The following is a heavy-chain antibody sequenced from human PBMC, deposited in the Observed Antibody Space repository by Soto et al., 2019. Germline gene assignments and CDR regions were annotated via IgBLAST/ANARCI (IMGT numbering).Heavy chain of an antibody. D-gene: IGHD6-13*01. CDR2: IHPNSGAT. CDR1: GYTFTAKY. J-gene: IGHJ4*02. Sequence: QVQLVQSGAEVKKPGASMKVSCTTSGYTFTAKYMHWVRQAPGQGLEWMGWIHPNSGATLYAEKFQGRVTMTRDTSIGTAYMEVSGLRSADMAVYYCARVSEGAGTYPLDYWGQGTLVTVSS. CDR3: ARVSEGAGTYPLDY. V-gene: IGHV1-2*02.